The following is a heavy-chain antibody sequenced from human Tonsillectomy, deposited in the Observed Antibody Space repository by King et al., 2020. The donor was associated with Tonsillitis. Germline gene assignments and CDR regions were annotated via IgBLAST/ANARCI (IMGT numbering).Heavy chain of an antibody. CDR1: GFTFDDYA. Sequence: VQLVESGGGLVQPGRSLRLSCAASGFTFDDYAMHWVRQAPGKGLEWVSGISWKSGSIGYADSVKGRFTISRDNAKNSLYLQMNSLRAEDTAVYYCAREPSYNYYMNVWGKGTTVTVSS. CDR3: AREPSYNYYMNV. CDR2: ISWKSGSI. J-gene: IGHJ6*03. D-gene: IGHD2-2*02. V-gene: IGHV3-9*01.